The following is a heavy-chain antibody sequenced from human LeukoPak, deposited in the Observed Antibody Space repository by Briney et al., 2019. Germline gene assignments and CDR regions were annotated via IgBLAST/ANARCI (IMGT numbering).Heavy chain of an antibody. CDR3: ARGPTYYDILTGYYVFPPGDY. CDR2: MNPNSGNT. D-gene: IGHD3-9*01. J-gene: IGHJ4*02. CDR1: GYTFTSYD. Sequence: ASVKVSCKASGYTFTSYDINWVRQATGQGLEWMGWMNPNSGNTGYAQKFQGRVTMTRNTSISTAYMEMSSLRSEDTAVYYCARGPTYYDILTGYYVFPPGDYWGQGTLVTVSS. V-gene: IGHV1-8*01.